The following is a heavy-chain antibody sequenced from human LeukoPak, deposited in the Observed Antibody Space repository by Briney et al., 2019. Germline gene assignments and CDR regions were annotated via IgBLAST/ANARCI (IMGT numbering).Heavy chain of an antibody. J-gene: IGHJ4*02. CDR3: TRGGYYYGSGSSNN. D-gene: IGHD3-10*01. V-gene: IGHV3-49*04. Sequence: GGSLRLSCAASGFSFNNNAMSWVRQAPGKGLEWVGFIRSKAYGGTTEYAASVKGRFTISRDDSKSIAYLQMNSLKTEDTAVYYCTRGGYYYGSGSSNNWGQGTLVTVSS. CDR1: GFSFNNNA. CDR2: IRSKAYGGTT.